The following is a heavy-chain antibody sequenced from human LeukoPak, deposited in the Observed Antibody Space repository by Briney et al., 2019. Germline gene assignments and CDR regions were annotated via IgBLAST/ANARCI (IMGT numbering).Heavy chain of an antibody. V-gene: IGHV1-69*04. J-gene: IGHJ6*02. CDR2: LIPILGIA. D-gene: IGHD5-12*01. CDR3: ARAPHWGYEKSRADYGMDV. CDR1: GGTFSSYA. Sequence: SVKVSCKASGGTFSSYAISWVRQAPGQGLEWMGRLIPILGIANYAQKFQGRVTITADKSTNTAYMELSSLRSEDTAVYYCARAPHWGYEKSRADYGMDVWGQGTTVTVSS.